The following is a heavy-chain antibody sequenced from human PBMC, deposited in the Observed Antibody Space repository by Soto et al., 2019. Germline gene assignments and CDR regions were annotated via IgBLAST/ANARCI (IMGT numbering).Heavy chain of an antibody. CDR3: AREYDYVWGSYRSFGYFDY. V-gene: IGHV1-46*01. CDR2: INPSGGST. Sequence: GASVKVSCKASGYTFTSYYMHWVRQAPGQGLEWMGIINPSGGSTSYAQKFQGRVTMTRDTSTSTVYMELSSLRSEDTAVYYCAREYDYVWGSYRSFGYFDYWGQGTLVTVSS. D-gene: IGHD3-16*02. J-gene: IGHJ4*02. CDR1: GYTFTSYY.